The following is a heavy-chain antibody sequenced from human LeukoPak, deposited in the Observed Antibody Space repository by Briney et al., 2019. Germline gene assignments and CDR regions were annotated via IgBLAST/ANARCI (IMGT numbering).Heavy chain of an antibody. CDR1: GFTVSSNY. CDR3: ARVRTDYYYGMDV. V-gene: IGHV3-53*01. CDR2: IYSGSST. J-gene: IGHJ6*02. D-gene: IGHD1-1*01. Sequence: GGSLRLSCAASGFTVSSNYMSWVRRAPGKGLEWFSFIYSGSSTYYADSVKGRFTISRDNSKNTLYLQMNSLRAEDTAVYYCARVRTDYYYGMDVWGQGTTVTVSS.